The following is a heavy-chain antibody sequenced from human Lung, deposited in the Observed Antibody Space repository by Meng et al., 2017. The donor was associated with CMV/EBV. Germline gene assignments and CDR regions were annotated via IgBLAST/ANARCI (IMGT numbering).Heavy chain of an antibody. V-gene: IGHV3-74*01. D-gene: IGHD3-22*01. Sequence: GGSLRSXCAPLGFTFNTDWMHWVRQVPGKGLVWVSSITSDGSSTTYTDSGKGRFTISRDNAKNTLYLKMNSLGDEDTAVYYCAREYRIKYDSSGFDFWGKGNXVNGAS. CDR3: AREYRIKYDSSGFDF. CDR1: GFTFNTDW. CDR2: ITSDGSST. J-gene: IGHJ4*02.